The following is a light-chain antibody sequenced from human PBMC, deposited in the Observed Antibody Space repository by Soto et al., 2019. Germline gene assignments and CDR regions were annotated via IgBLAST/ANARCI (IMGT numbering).Light chain of an antibody. Sequence: DIQMTQSPSSLSASLGDRVTITCRPSESIRNELNWFQQRPGKAPRLLIYDTFTLQSGVPSRFSGSVSGTEFSLTISSXQAGDSAIYYCQQRSTTPWTFGQGTKVDIK. CDR3: QQRSTTPWT. CDR1: ESIRNE. J-gene: IGKJ1*01. CDR2: DTF. V-gene: IGKV1-39*01.